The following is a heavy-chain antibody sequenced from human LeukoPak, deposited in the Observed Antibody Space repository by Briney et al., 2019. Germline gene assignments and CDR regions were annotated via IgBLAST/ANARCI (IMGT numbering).Heavy chain of an antibody. J-gene: IGHJ3*02. CDR3: ARGTFAIFGAPAAFDI. V-gene: IGHV1-8*01. CDR2: MNPNSGNT. D-gene: IGHD3-3*01. Sequence: GASVKVSCKASGYTFTSYDINWVRQATGQGLEWMGWMNPNSGNTGYAQKFQGRVTITRNTSISTAYMELSSLRSEDTAVYYCARGTFAIFGAPAAFDIWGQGTMVTVSS. CDR1: GYTFTSYD.